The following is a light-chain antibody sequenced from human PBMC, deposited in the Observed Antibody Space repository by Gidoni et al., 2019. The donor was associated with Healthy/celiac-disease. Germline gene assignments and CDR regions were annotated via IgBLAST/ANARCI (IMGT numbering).Light chain of an antibody. CDR3: QQYNNWPYT. Sequence: PATLSVSPGERATLSCRASQSVSSNLAWYQQKPGQAPRLLIYGASTRATGIPARFSGSGSGTEFTLTISSLQSEDFAVYYCQQYNNWPYTFGQGTKLEIK. CDR2: GAS. J-gene: IGKJ2*01. V-gene: IGKV3-15*01. CDR1: QSVSSN.